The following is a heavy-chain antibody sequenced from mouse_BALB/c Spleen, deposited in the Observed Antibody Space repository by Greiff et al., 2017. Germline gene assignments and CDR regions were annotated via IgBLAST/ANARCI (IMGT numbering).Heavy chain of an antibody. Sequence: DVKLVESGGGLVQPGGSRKLSCAASGFTFSSFGMHWVRQAPEKGLEWVAYISSGSSTIYYADTVKGRFTISRDNPKNTLFLQMTSLRSEDTAMYYCARHYYDYDRVYAMDYWGQGTSVTVSS. CDR2: ISSGSSTI. J-gene: IGHJ4*01. D-gene: IGHD2-4*01. V-gene: IGHV5-17*02. CDR3: ARHYYDYDRVYAMDY. CDR1: GFTFSSFG.